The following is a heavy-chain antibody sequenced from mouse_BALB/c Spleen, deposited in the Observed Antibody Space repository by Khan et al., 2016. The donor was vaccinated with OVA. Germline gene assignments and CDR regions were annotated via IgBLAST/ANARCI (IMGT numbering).Heavy chain of an antibody. Sequence: EVELVESGGGLVQPGRSRKLSCAASGFTFSGIGMHWVRQAPEKGLEWVAFISSDSNTIYYADTVKGRFTISRDKPKNTLFLQMASLRSDDTAMYFCARTGYYYFDYWGQCTTLTVSS. J-gene: IGHJ2*01. CDR3: ARTGYYYFDY. CDR2: ISSDSNTI. V-gene: IGHV5-17*02. D-gene: IGHD2-3*01. CDR1: GFTFSGIG.